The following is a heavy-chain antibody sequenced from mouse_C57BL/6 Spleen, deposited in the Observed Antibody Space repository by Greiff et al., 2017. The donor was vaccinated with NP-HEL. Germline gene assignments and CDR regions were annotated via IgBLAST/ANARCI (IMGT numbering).Heavy chain of an antibody. J-gene: IGHJ4*01. V-gene: IGHV1-69*01. D-gene: IGHD2-5*01. CDR3: ARRYYSNSPYAMDY. CDR2: IDPSDSYT. CDR1: GYTFTSYW. Sequence: QVQLQQPGAELVMPGASVKLSCKASGYTFTSYWMHWVKQRPGQGLEWIGEIDPSDSYTNYNQKFKGKSTLTVDKSSSTAYMQLSSLTSEDSAVYYCARRYYSNSPYAMDYWGQGTSVTVSS.